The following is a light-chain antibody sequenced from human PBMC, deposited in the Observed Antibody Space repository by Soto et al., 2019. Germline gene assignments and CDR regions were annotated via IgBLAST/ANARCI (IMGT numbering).Light chain of an antibody. CDR2: GAS. CDR3: QQYDSSPPYT. Sequence: EIELTQSPGTLSLSPGERATLSCRASQSVSSSYLAWYQQKPGQAPRLLIYGASSRATGIPDRFSGSGSGTDFTLTISRLEPEDYAVYYCQQYDSSPPYTFGQGTKLEIK. CDR1: QSVSSSY. V-gene: IGKV3-20*01. J-gene: IGKJ2*01.